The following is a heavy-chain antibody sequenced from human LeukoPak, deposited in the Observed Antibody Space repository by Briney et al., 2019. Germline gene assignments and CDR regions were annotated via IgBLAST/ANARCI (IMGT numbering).Heavy chain of an antibody. CDR1: GGSISSGSYY. Sequence: SETLSLTCTVSGGSISSGSYYWSWIRQPAGKGLEWIGRIYTSGSTNYNPSLKSRVTISVDTSKNQFSLKLSSVTAADTAVYYCATSMGCSSTSCARSRFDPWGQGTLATVSS. V-gene: IGHV4-61*02. CDR2: IYTSGST. D-gene: IGHD2-2*01. J-gene: IGHJ5*02. CDR3: ATSMGCSSTSCARSRFDP.